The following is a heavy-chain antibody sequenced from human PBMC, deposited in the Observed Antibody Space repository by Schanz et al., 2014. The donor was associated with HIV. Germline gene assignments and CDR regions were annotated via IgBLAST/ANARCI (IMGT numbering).Heavy chain of an antibody. Sequence: QVQLVESGGGVVQPGRSLRLSCAASGFTFSSYGMHWVRQAPGKGLEWVAVIWYDGSNKYYADSVKGRFTISRDNSKNTLYLQIISLTAEDTAMYYCARDRVSGSSSSSWFDPWGQGTLVTVSS. J-gene: IGHJ5*02. CDR2: IWYDGSNK. CDR1: GFTFSSYG. V-gene: IGHV3-33*01. CDR3: ARDRVSGSSSSSWFDP. D-gene: IGHD6-6*01.